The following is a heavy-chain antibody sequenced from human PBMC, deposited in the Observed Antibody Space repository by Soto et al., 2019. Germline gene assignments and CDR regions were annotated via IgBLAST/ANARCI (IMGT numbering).Heavy chain of an antibody. J-gene: IGHJ3*02. Sequence: PSETLSLTCTVSGGSISSYYWSWIRQPAGKGLEWIGRIYTSGSTNYNPSLKSRVTMSVDTSKNQFSLKLSSVTAADTALYYCARGKEQWLVSDAFDIWGQGTMVTVSS. CDR1: GGSISSYY. V-gene: IGHV4-4*07. CDR3: ARGKEQWLVSDAFDI. D-gene: IGHD6-19*01. CDR2: IYTSGST.